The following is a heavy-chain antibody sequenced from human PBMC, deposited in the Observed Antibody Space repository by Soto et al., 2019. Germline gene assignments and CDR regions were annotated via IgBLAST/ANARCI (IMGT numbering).Heavy chain of an antibody. J-gene: IGHJ4*02. Sequence: PGGSLRLSCASSVFSFTNFAMSCVRQSPGKGLEWVAGIGASGDITWYADSVKGRLSISRDNSKNTLYLQMNSLRAEDTAVYYCAKPHREGYTKAFFQHWGQGTLVNVS. D-gene: IGHD4-4*01. V-gene: IGHV3-23*01. CDR3: AKPHREGYTKAFFQH. CDR1: VFSFTNFA. CDR2: IGASGDIT.